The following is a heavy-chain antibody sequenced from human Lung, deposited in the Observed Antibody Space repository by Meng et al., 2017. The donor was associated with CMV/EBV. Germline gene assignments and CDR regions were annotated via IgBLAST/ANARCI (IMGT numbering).Heavy chain of an antibody. J-gene: IGHJ5*02. CDR3: ASSTSGVVIGILRRYNWFDP. CDR2: INPYSGAT. Sequence: ASXXVSXKSSGYSXTGYYLHWVRQAPGQGLEWMGWINPYSGATKYAEKFQGRVTMTRNTSISTAYMELNTLRSDDTAVYYCASSTSGVVIGILRRYNWFDPWXQGTXVTVSS. D-gene: IGHD2-21*01. CDR1: GYSXTGYY. V-gene: IGHV1-2*02.